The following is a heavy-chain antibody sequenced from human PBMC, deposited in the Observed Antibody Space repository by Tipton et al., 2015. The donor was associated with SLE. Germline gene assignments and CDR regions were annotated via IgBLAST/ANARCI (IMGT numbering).Heavy chain of an antibody. CDR3: ARGYSVSYLGLAEYFQH. Sequence: TLSLTCAVYGGSFSGYYWSWIRQPPGKGLEWIGEINHSGSTNYNPSLKSRVTISVDTSKNQFSLELSSVTAADTAVYYCARGYSVSYLGLAEYFQHWGQGTLVTVSS. CDR2: INHSGST. J-gene: IGHJ1*01. D-gene: IGHD1-26*01. V-gene: IGHV4-34*01. CDR1: GGSFSGYY.